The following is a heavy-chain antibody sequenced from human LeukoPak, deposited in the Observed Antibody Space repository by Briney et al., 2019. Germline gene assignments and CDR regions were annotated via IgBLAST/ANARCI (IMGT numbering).Heavy chain of an antibody. J-gene: IGHJ4*02. Sequence: GGSLRLSCAASGFTFSSYWMTWVRQAPGKGLEWVANIKHNGDELNYVGSVEGRFTISRDNAKNSLYLPMTSLRAEDTAVYYCARELRTFGSWGQGTLVTVSS. V-gene: IGHV3-7*01. CDR2: IKHNGDEL. CDR3: ARELRTFGS. D-gene: IGHD3-16*01. CDR1: GFTFSSYW.